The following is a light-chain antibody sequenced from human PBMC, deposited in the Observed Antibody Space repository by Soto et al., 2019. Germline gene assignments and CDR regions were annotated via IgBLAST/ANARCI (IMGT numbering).Light chain of an antibody. Sequence: SCTGTSSDVGGYNYVSWYQQHPGTSPKLMIYEVSNRPSGVSNRFSGSKSGNTASLIISGLQAEDEGDYYCSSYTARSTGVFGGGTKLTVL. CDR1: SSDVGGYNY. CDR3: SSYTARSTGV. J-gene: IGLJ3*02. V-gene: IGLV2-14*01. CDR2: EVS.